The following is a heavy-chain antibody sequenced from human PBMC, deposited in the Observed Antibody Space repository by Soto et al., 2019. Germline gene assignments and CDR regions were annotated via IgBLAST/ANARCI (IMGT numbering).Heavy chain of an antibody. Sequence: PSETLSLTCTVSGGSISSGGYYWSWIRQHPGKGLEWIGYIYYSGSTYYTPSLKSRVTISVDTSKNQFSLKLVSVNAPETDVYYCARGPDYYDSSHNWFDPWGQGTLVTVSS. V-gene: IGHV4-31*03. CDR1: GGSISSGGYY. CDR2: IYYSGST. D-gene: IGHD3-22*01. J-gene: IGHJ5*02. CDR3: ARGPDYYDSSHNWFDP.